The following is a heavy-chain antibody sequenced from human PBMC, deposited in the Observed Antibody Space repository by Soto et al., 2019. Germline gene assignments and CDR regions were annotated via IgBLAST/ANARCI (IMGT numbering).Heavy chain of an antibody. CDR2: IIPIFGTA. V-gene: IGHV1-69*01. D-gene: IGHD2-15*01. J-gene: IGHJ6*02. CDR1: GGTFSSYA. Sequence: QVQLVQSGAEVKKPGSSVKVSCKASGGTFSSYAISWVRQAPGQGLEWMGGIIPIFGTANYAQKFQGRVTITADESTSTAYMELSSLRSEDTAVYYCATEKYCSGGSCYSYAGMDVWGQGTTVTVSS. CDR3: ATEKYCSGGSCYSYAGMDV.